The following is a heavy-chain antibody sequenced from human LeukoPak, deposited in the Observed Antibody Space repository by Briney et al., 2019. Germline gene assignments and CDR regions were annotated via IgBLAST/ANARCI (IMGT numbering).Heavy chain of an antibody. CDR1: GYTFTSYY. Sequence: ASVQVSCKASGYTFTSYYMHWVRQAPRQGLEWMGIINPSGGSTSYAQKFQGRVTMTRDMSTSTAYMELRSLGSDDTAVYYCARFSRLAKNSYGRIEGAFDIWGQGTMVTVSS. J-gene: IGHJ3*02. CDR2: INPSGGST. CDR3: ARFSRLAKNSYGRIEGAFDI. V-gene: IGHV1-46*01. D-gene: IGHD5-18*01.